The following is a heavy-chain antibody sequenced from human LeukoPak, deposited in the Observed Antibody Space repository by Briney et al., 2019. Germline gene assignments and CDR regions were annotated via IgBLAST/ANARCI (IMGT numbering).Heavy chain of an antibody. D-gene: IGHD3-16*01. CDR2: INHSGNT. CDR3: AHSRESWFPDDAFDI. V-gene: IGHV4-34*01. CDR1: GGSFSGYY. J-gene: IGHJ3*02. Sequence: TSETLSLTCAVYGGSFSGYYWSWLRQSPGKGREWIGEINHSGNTNYNPSLKSRVTISVDTSKNQFSLKVSSVTAADTAVYYCAHSRESWFPDDAFDIWGQGTMVTVSS.